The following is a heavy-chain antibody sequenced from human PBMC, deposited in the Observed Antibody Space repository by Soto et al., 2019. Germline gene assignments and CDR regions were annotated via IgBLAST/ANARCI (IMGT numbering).Heavy chain of an antibody. D-gene: IGHD4-17*01. J-gene: IGHJ2*01. V-gene: IGHV1-18*01. CDR1: GYTFTSHG. CDR3: GRDAGDYVWYFDL. CDR2: TSPYNGNT. Sequence: QVPLVQSGAEVKEPGASVKVSCKTSGYTFTSHGAYWVRQAPGQGLEWVGWTSPYNGNTSYEQRLQGRVTVTTDTSTSTAYMELRSLIPDDTAVYYRGRDAGDYVWYFDLWGRVTPVTVSS.